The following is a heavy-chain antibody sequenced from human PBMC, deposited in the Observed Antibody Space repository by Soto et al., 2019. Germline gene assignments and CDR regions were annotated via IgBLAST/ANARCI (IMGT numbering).Heavy chain of an antibody. V-gene: IGHV5-51*01. J-gene: IGHJ4*02. CDR3: ARHPSYRLDENYYYYRFDY. CDR2: IFPGDSDT. D-gene: IGHD3-16*01. Sequence: GESLKISCKASGYTFTNSWIGWVRQTPGKGLEWMGIIFPGDSDTRYNPSFQGQVTISVDNSISTAYLRWSSLKASDTATYFCARHPSYRLDENYYYYRFDYGGPGNLVTVSS. CDR1: GYTFTNSW.